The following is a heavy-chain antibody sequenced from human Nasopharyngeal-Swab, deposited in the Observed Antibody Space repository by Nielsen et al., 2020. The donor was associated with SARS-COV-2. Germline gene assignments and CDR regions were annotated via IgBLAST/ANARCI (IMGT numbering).Heavy chain of an antibody. D-gene: IGHD1-14*01. CDR3: TRGLTGHIVQWNPSPY. CDR2: ISELGTGI. V-gene: IGHV3-23*01. Sequence: GESLKISCAASGFTFSHAWMTWVRQAPGKGLEWISGISELGTGIYYADSVWGRFTISRDTSKNTVYLQMNTLRADDTALYFCTRGLTGHIVQWNPSPYWGQGTLVTVSS. J-gene: IGHJ4*02. CDR1: GFTFSHAW.